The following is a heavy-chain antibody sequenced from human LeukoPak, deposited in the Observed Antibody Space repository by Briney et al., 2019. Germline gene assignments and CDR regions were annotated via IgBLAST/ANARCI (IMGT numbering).Heavy chain of an antibody. D-gene: IGHD7-27*01. CDR3: ARELGYDAFDI. CDR2: INPSGGST. CDR1: GYTFTSYY. Sequence: ASVTVSCKASGYTFTSYYMHWVRQAPGQGLEWMGIINPSGGSTSYAQKFQGRVTMTRGTSTSTVYMELSSLRSEDTAVYYCARELGYDAFDIWGQGTMVTVSS. J-gene: IGHJ3*02. V-gene: IGHV1-46*01.